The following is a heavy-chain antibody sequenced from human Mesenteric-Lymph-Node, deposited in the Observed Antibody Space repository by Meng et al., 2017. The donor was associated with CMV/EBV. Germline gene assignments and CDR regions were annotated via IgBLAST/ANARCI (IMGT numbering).Heavy chain of an antibody. CDR2: INSDGSST. J-gene: IGHJ3*02. CDR3: ARAFCSSTSCYRAFDI. Sequence: GGSLRLSCAASGFTFSSYAMSWVRQAPGKGLVWVSRINSDGSSTKYADSVKGRFTISRDNAKNTLYLQMDSLRAEDTAVYYCARAFCSSTSCYRAFDIWGQGTMVTVSS. CDR1: GFTFSSYA. D-gene: IGHD2-2*01. V-gene: IGHV3-74*03.